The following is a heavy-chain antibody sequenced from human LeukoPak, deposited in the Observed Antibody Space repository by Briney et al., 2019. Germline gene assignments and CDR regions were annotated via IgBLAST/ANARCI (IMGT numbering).Heavy chain of an antibody. CDR2: ISYDGGNK. CDR1: GFTFNIYG. CDR3: AKDSCGGSCYPDY. J-gene: IGHJ4*02. D-gene: IGHD2-15*01. Sequence: GGSLRLSCAASGFTFNIYGIHWVRQAPGKGLEWVAVISYDGGNKYYADSVKGRFTISRDNSKNTLYLQMSSLRAGDTAVYYCAKDSCGGSCYPDYWGQGTLVTVSS. V-gene: IGHV3-30*18.